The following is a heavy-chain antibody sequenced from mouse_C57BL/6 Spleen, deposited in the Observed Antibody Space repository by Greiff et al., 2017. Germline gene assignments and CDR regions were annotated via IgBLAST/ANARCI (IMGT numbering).Heavy chain of an antibody. Sequence: EVQLQESGPGLVKPSQSLSLTCSVTGYSITSGYYWNWIRQFPGNKLEWMGYIRYDGSNNYNPSLKNRISITRDTSKNQFFLKLNSVTTEDTATYYCARDRVLRYFDVWGTGTTVTVSS. CDR1: GYSITSGYY. CDR2: IRYDGSN. J-gene: IGHJ1*03. CDR3: ARDRVLRYFDV. D-gene: IGHD1-1*01. V-gene: IGHV3-6*01.